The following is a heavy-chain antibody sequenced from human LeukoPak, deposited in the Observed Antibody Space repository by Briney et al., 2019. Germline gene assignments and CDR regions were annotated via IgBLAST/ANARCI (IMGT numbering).Heavy chain of an antibody. D-gene: IGHD2-2*01. Sequence: GRSLRLSCAASGFTISSYGVHWVCQAPGKGLEWVAVIWYDGSNKYYADSVKGRFTISRDNSKNTLYLQMNSLRAEDTAVYYCARVKPAAKRRFDYWGQGTLVTVSS. CDR3: ARVKPAAKRRFDY. V-gene: IGHV3-33*01. CDR1: GFTISSYG. J-gene: IGHJ4*02. CDR2: IWYDGSNK.